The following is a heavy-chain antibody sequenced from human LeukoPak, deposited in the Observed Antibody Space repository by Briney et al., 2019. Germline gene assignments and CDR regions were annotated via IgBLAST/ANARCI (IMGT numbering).Heavy chain of an antibody. J-gene: IGHJ4*02. V-gene: IGHV1-69*04. Sequence: ASVKVSCKASGGTFSSYAISWVRQAPGQGLEWMGRIIPILGIANYAQKFQGRVTITADKSTSTAYMELSSLRSEDTAVYYCARPYCSSTSCYDYYFDYWGQGTLVKVSS. CDR3: ARPYCSSTSCYDYYFDY. D-gene: IGHD2-2*01. CDR1: GGTFSSYA. CDR2: IIPILGIA.